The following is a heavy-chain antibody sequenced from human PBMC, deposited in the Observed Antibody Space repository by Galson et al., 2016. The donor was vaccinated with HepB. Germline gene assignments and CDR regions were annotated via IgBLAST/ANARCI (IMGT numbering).Heavy chain of an antibody. V-gene: IGHV3-53*04. J-gene: IGHJ6*02. CDR2: IYSDGST. CDR3: ARVYQYNGSYYTRGFYYYGMDV. Sequence: SLRLSCAASGFAVSSNYLTWVRQAPGKGLEWVSLIYSDGSTYYADSVKGRFTISRHNSKNTLYLQMNTLRGEDTAVYYCARVYQYNGSYYTRGFYYYGMDVWGQGTTVTVSS. D-gene: IGHD1-26*01. CDR1: GFAVSSNY.